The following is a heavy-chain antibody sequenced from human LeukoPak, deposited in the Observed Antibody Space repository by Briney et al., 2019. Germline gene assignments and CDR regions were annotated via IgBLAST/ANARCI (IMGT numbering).Heavy chain of an antibody. V-gene: IGHV3-33*06. D-gene: IGHD4-23*01. CDR3: AKDDYGGNSGMDY. CDR1: GFTFSSYG. Sequence: PGRSLRLSCAASGFTFSSYGMHWVRQAPGKWLGWVAVIWYDGNNKYYADSVKGRFTISRDNSKNTLYLQMNSLRAEDTAVYYCAKDDYGGNSGMDYWGQGTLVTVSS. CDR2: IWYDGNNK. J-gene: IGHJ4*02.